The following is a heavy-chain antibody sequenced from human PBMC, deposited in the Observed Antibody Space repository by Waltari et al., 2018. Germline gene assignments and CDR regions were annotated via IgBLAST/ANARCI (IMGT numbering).Heavy chain of an antibody. V-gene: IGHV1-24*01. CDR1: GYTLTELS. CDR2: FDPEDGET. Sequence: QVQLVQSGAEVKKPGASVKVSCKVSGYTLTELSMHWVRQAPGKGLEWMGGFDPEDGETIYAQKFQGRVTITRDTSASTAYMELSSLRSEDTAVYYCARSPPPLNWYFDYWGQGTLVTVSS. CDR3: ARSPPPLNWYFDY. D-gene: IGHD1-1*01. J-gene: IGHJ4*02.